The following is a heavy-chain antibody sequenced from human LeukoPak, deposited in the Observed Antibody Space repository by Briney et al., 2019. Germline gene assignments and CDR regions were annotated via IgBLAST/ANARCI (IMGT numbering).Heavy chain of an antibody. D-gene: IGHD6-13*01. V-gene: IGHV3-30-3*01. J-gene: IGHJ4*02. CDR2: ISYDGSNK. Sequence: PGGSLRLSCAASGFTFSSYAMHWVRQAPGKGLEWVAVISYDGSNKYYADSVKGRFTISRDNSKNTLYLQMNSLRAEDTAVYYCARGGTYSSSWFLPYYFDYWGQGTLVTVSS. CDR3: ARGGTYSSSWFLPYYFDY. CDR1: GFTFSSYA.